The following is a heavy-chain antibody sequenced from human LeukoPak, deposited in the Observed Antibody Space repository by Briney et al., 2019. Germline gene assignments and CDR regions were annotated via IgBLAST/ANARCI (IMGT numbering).Heavy chain of an antibody. CDR3: ARGSEYYDILTGYYLSY. D-gene: IGHD3-9*01. J-gene: IGHJ4*02. CDR2: INPNSGGT. V-gene: IGHV1-2*02. Sequence: ASVKVSCKASGYTFTGYYKHWVRQAPGQGLEWMGWINPNSGGTNYAQKFQGRVTMTRDTSISTAYMELSRLRSDDTAVYYCARGSEYYDILTGYYLSYWGQGTLVTVSS. CDR1: GYTFTGYY.